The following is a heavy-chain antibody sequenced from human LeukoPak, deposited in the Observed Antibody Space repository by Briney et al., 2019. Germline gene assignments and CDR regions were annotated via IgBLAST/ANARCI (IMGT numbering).Heavy chain of an antibody. Sequence: QSGGSLRLSCVASEFTFNRHWMSWVRQAPGKGLEWVSIIYSGGSTYYADSVKGRFTISRDNSKNTVYLQMNSLRAEDTAVYYCARTPGGSGNLFDYWGQGTLVTVSS. CDR1: EFTFNRHW. D-gene: IGHD3-10*01. V-gene: IGHV3-53*01. J-gene: IGHJ4*02. CDR3: ARTPGGSGNLFDY. CDR2: IYSGGST.